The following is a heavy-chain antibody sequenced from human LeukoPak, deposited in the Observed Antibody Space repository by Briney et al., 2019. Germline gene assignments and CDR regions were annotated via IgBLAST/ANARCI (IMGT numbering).Heavy chain of an antibody. J-gene: IGHJ3*02. CDR2: IHHSGTT. Sequence: SETLSLTCTVSGGSISNNSYYWGWIRQPPGKGLEWIGTIHHSGTTYYNPSLQSRVTISVDTSKNQFSLKLSSVTAADTAVYFCARARNYYDSSDYYYEGDAFDIWGQGTMVTVSS. CDR1: GGSISNNSYY. CDR3: ARARNYYDSSDYYYEGDAFDI. V-gene: IGHV4-39*07. D-gene: IGHD3-22*01.